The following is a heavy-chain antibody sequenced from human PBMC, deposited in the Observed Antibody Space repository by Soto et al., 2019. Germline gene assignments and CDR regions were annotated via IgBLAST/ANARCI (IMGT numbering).Heavy chain of an antibody. CDR2: ISQSSSYI. CDR3: ARSGCSSNSCLRALDI. Sequence: DVQLVESGGGLVKPGGSLRLSCAASEFMFNFYSMNWVRQAPGKGLEWVSSISQSSSYIYYADSVKGRFTISRDDAKKSLYLQMNSLRAEDTAVYYCARSGCSSNSCLRALDIWGQGTMVTVSS. D-gene: IGHD2-2*01. CDR1: EFMFNFYS. V-gene: IGHV3-21*01. J-gene: IGHJ3*02.